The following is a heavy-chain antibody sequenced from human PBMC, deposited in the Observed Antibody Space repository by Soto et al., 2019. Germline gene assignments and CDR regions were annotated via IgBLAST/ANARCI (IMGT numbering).Heavy chain of an antibody. V-gene: IGHV4-34*01. Sequence: SETLSLTCAVYGGSFSGYYWSWIRQPPGKGLEWIGEINHSGSTNYNPSLKSRVTISVDTSKNQFSLKLSSVTAADTAVYYCARGGQQWLATRWFDPWGQGTLVTVSS. D-gene: IGHD6-19*01. CDR1: GGSFSGYY. CDR2: INHSGST. CDR3: ARGGQQWLATRWFDP. J-gene: IGHJ5*02.